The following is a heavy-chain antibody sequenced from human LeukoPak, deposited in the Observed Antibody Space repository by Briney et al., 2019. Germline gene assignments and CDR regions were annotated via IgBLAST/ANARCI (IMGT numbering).Heavy chain of an antibody. D-gene: IGHD4-17*01. CDR3: ARGADYGDYVPIFDY. Sequence: PGGSLRLSCAASGFTFDDYTMHWVRQAPGKGLEWVSLISWDGGSTYYADSVKGRFTVSRDNSKNSLYLQMNSLRAEDTALYYCARGADYGDYVPIFDYWGQGTLVTVSS. CDR2: ISWDGGST. CDR1: GFTFDDYT. J-gene: IGHJ4*02. V-gene: IGHV3-43*01.